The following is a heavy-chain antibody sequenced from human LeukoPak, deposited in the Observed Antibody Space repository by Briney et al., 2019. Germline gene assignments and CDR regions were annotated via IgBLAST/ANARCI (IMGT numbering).Heavy chain of an antibody. Sequence: GGSLRLSCEASGLTFSNYWMHWVRQAPGKGLEWVSVIYSGGSTYYADSVKGRFTISRDNSKNTLYLQMNSLRAEDTAVYYCARGVSSLWYFDYWGQGTLVTVSS. V-gene: IGHV3-66*01. CDR3: ARGVSSLWYFDY. CDR1: GLTFSNYW. J-gene: IGHJ4*02. CDR2: IYSGGST.